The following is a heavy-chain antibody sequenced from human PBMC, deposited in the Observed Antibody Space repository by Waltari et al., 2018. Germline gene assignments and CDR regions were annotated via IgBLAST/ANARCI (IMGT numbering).Heavy chain of an antibody. D-gene: IGHD6-19*01. CDR3: AASVGVAPNY. V-gene: IGHV3-7*01. CDR1: GFPFNNYW. J-gene: IGHJ4*01. Sequence: EVQLVESGGGLVQPGGSLGRSCAASGFPFNNYWMTWDRQAPGKGLEWVANIKQDASEKYYVDSVKGRFTISRDNTKNSLYLQMNSLRAEDTAVYYCAASVGVAPNYWGHGTLVTVSS. CDR2: IKQDASEK.